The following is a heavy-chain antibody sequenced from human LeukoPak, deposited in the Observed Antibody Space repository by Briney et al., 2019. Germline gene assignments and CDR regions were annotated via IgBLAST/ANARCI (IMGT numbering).Heavy chain of an antibody. D-gene: IGHD3-3*01. CDR1: GFTFSRHG. V-gene: IGHV3-30*03. Sequence: GSLRLSCAPSGFTFSRHGMHWVRQAPGKGLEWVATISNDGSRKYYAHSVEGRFTISRDNSKNTLYLQMDSLRAEDTAVYYCARDRAWNYFDYWGQGTLVTVSS. J-gene: IGHJ4*02. CDR3: ARDRAWNYFDY. CDR2: ISNDGSRK.